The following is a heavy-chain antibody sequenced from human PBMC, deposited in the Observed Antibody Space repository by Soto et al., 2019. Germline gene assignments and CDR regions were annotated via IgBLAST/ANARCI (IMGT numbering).Heavy chain of an antibody. CDR1: GGSISSGGYS. Sequence: QLQLQESGSGLVKPSQTLSLTCAVSGGSISSGGYSWSWIRQPPGKGLGWIGYIYHSGSTYYNPSLSSRVTISVARLTNQFSLQPSSVTAADTAVYYCARVPDRWGQGTLVTVSS. CDR2: IYHSGST. CDR3: ARVPDR. V-gene: IGHV4-30-2*01. D-gene: IGHD2-2*01. J-gene: IGHJ5*02.